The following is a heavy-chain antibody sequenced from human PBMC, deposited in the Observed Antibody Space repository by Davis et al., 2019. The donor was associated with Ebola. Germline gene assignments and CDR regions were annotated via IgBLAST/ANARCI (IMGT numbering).Heavy chain of an antibody. Sequence: ASVKVSCKASGYTFTNYGISWVRQAPGQGLEWLGWISPYNGNTNYAPKLQGRVTMTRDTSISTAYMELSSLTSDDTAVYYCARDLSGDNILCPDYWGQGTLVTVSS. CDR2: ISPYNGNT. CDR1: GYTFTNYG. D-gene: IGHD1-26*01. V-gene: IGHV1-18*04. CDR3: ARDLSGDNILCPDY. J-gene: IGHJ4*02.